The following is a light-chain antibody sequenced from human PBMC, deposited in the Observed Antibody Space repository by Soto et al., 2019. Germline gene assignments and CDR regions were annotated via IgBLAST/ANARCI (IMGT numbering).Light chain of an antibody. V-gene: IGKV1-9*01. CDR3: QQLIRFPTK. J-gene: IGKJ1*01. Sequence: IQLTQSPSSLSASVGDRVTITCRASQGISNSLAWYQQKPGKAPKLLMYPASTLQSGVPPRFSGTGSGTNFTLTISSLQPEDFATYYCQQLIRFPTKFGQGTKVDIK. CDR2: PAS. CDR1: QGISNS.